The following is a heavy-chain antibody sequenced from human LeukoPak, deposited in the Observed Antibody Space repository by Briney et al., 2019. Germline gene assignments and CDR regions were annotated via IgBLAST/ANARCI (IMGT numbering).Heavy chain of an antibody. D-gene: IGHD5-12*01. CDR3: ARGRGGYSGFE. J-gene: IGHJ4*02. V-gene: IGHV4-59*12. Sequence: PSETLSLTCTVSGGSISSYYWSWIRQPPGKGLEWIGYIYYSGSTNYNPSLKSRVTISVDTSKNQFSLKLSSVTAADTAVYYCARGRGGYSGFEWGQGTLVTVSS. CDR2: IYYSGST. CDR1: GGSISSYY.